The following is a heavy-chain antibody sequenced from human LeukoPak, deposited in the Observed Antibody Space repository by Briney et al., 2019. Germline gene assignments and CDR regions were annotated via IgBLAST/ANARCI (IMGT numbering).Heavy chain of an antibody. CDR1: GFTFSSYA. Sequence: PGGSLRLSCAASGFTFSSYALSWVRQAPGKGLEWVSGISGSGGTTYFADSVKGRFTISRDNAKNSLYLQMNSLRAEDTAVYYCARGGFGELFSSDYWGQGTLVTVSS. D-gene: IGHD3-10*01. V-gene: IGHV3-23*01. J-gene: IGHJ4*02. CDR2: ISGSGGTT. CDR3: ARGGFGELFSSDY.